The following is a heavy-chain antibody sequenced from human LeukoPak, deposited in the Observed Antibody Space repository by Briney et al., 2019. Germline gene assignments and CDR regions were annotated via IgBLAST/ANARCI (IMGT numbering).Heavy chain of an antibody. V-gene: IGHV4-59*01. D-gene: IGHD3-9*01. Sequence: SETLSLTCSVSGGSISSYYWSWIRQPPGKGLEWIGYIYYNGNTNYSPSLKSRVTISLDTSKIQFSLKLTSVTAADTAVYYCASGGTYNGILSFDPWGQGTLVTVSS. CDR3: ASGGTYNGILSFDP. CDR2: IYYNGNT. J-gene: IGHJ5*02. CDR1: GGSISSYY.